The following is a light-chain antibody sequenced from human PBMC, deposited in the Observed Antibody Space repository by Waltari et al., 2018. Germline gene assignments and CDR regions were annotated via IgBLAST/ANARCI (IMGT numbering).Light chain of an antibody. CDR1: TGAATRGHH. V-gene: IGLV7-46*01. J-gene: IGLJ2*01. CDR3: LLSYSGARV. Sequence: QAVVTQEPSLTASPGGTVNLTGGSSTGAATRGHHTYWLQQKSVNAPRTLIPDTSDKHPWTPSRFSGSLLGGKAALTLSFAQPEYEAEYYCLLSYSGARVFGGGTELSVL. CDR2: DTS.